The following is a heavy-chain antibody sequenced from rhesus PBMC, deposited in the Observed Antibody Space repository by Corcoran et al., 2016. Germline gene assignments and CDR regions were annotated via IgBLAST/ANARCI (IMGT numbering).Heavy chain of an antibody. CDR1: GDSFSGYY. CDR2: ISGSRGST. D-gene: IGHD2-21*01. J-gene: IGHJ4*01. CDR3: ARDYCTGSGCFSDY. V-gene: IGHV4-165*01. Sequence: QVQLQESGPGLVKPSETLSLTCAVSGDSFSGYYWGWIRQPPGKGLEWIGYISGSRGSTEYNPSRKSRVTMSTDTSKNQFSLKLSSVTAADTAVYYCARDYCTGSGCFSDYWGQGVLVTVSS.